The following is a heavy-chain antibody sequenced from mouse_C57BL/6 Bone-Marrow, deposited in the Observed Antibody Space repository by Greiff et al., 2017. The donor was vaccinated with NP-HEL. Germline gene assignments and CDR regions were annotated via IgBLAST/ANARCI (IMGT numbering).Heavy chain of an antibody. Sequence: VKLQQPRAELVKPGASVKLSCKASGYTFTTYWMQWVKQRPGQGLEWIGEIDPSDSYTNYNQKFKGKATLTVDTSSSTAYMQLSSLTSEDSAVYYCARKAYYGRSYEFAYWGQGTLVTVSA. D-gene: IGHD1-1*01. V-gene: IGHV1-50*01. CDR1: GYTFTTYW. J-gene: IGHJ3*01. CDR3: ARKAYYGRSYEFAY. CDR2: IDPSDSYT.